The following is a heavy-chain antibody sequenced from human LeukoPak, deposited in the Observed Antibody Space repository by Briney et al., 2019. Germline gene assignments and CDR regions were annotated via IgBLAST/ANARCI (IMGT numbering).Heavy chain of an antibody. D-gene: IGHD6-13*01. Sequence: GGSLRLSCAASGFTFSGSAMHWVRQASGKGPEWLGRIRSKADSYTTAYAASVKGSFIVSRDDSKNTAYLQMNSLKTEDTAVYYCRAAADLNDYWGQGTLVTVSS. CDR2: IRSKADSYTT. CDR3: RAAADLNDY. CDR1: GFTFSGSA. V-gene: IGHV3-73*01. J-gene: IGHJ4*02.